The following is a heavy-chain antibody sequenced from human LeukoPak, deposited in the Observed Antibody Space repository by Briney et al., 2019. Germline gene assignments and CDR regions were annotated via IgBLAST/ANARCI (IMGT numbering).Heavy chain of an antibody. D-gene: IGHD6-13*01. CDR1: GFTFSGSA. J-gene: IGHJ4*02. Sequence: GGSLRLSCAASGFTFSGSAMHWVRQASGKGLEWVDRIRSKANSYATAYAASVKGRFTISRDDSKNTAYLQMNSLKTEDTAVYYCTSKGGAAAPGYWGQGTLVTVSS. CDR3: TSKGGAAAPGY. CDR2: IRSKANSYAT. V-gene: IGHV3-73*01.